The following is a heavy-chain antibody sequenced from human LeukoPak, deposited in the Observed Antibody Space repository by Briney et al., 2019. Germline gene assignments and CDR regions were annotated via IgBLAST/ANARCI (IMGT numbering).Heavy chain of an antibody. Sequence: PSETLSLTCTVSGGSISSYYWSWIRQPAGKGLEWIGRIYASGSTNHNPSLKSRVTMSVDTSKNQFSLKLSSVTAADTAVYYCARGISGSYRYDAFDIWGQGTMVTVSS. CDR2: IYASGST. D-gene: IGHD3-16*02. V-gene: IGHV4-4*07. J-gene: IGHJ3*02. CDR1: GGSISSYY. CDR3: ARGISGSYRYDAFDI.